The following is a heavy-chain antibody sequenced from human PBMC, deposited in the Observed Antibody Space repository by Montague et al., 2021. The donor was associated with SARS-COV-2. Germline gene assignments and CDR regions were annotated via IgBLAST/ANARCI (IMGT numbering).Heavy chain of an antibody. Sequence: SETLSLTCTVPGGSVSSYYWSWIRQSPGKGLQWLGYIYYSGSTDYNPSLKSRVTMSVDTSKNQLSLRLNSVTTADTAVYFCARAGGFYGYWSGYSSSAGFFDPWGQGILVTVSS. CDR1: GGSVSSYY. CDR3: ARAGGFYGYWSGYSSSAGFFDP. J-gene: IGHJ5*02. CDR2: IYYSGST. D-gene: IGHD3-3*01. V-gene: IGHV4-59*02.